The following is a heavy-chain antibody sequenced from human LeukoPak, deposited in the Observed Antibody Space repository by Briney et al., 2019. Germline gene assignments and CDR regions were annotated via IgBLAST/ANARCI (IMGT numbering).Heavy chain of an antibody. CDR3: AKDPSDSPWLVQAEYFQH. CDR2: MNPNSGNT. V-gene: IGHV1-8*01. CDR1: GYTFTSYD. D-gene: IGHD6-19*01. J-gene: IGHJ1*01. Sequence: GASVKVSCKASGYTFTSYDINWVRQATGQGLEWMGWMNPNSGNTGYAQKFQGRVTMTRNTSISTAYMELSSLRAEDTAVYYCAKDPSDSPWLVQAEYFQHWGQGTLVTVSS.